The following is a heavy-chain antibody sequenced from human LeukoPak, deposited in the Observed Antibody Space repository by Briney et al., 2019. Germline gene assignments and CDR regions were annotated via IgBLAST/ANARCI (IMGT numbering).Heavy chain of an antibody. CDR2: FDPEDGET. CDR3: ATGVDSPYYYYMDV. V-gene: IGHV1-24*01. Sequence: ASVKVSCKVSGYTRTELSMHWVRQAPGKGLERMGGFDPEDGETIYAQKFQSRVTMTEDTSTDTAYMELSSLRSEDTAVYYCATGVDSPYYYYMDVWGKGTTVTVSS. CDR1: GYTRTELS. J-gene: IGHJ6*03. D-gene: IGHD4-11*01.